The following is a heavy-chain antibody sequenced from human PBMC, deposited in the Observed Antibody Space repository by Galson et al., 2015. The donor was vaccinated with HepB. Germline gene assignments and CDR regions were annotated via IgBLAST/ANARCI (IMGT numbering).Heavy chain of an antibody. Sequence: TLSLTCTVSGDSISGYYWSWIRQPPGKGLEFMGYIYYGGNTDYNPSLKSRLTILADTSKNQFSPKVTSVTAADTAVYYCAAQKDDAWSGGGWFNFDYWGQGALVTVSS. CDR3: AAQKDDAWSGGGWFNFDY. J-gene: IGHJ4*02. V-gene: IGHV4-59*01. CDR1: GDSISGYY. D-gene: IGHD3-10*01. CDR2: IYYGGNT.